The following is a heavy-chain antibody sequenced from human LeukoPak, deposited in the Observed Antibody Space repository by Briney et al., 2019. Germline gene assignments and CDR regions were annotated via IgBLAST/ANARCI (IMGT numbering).Heavy chain of an antibody. Sequence: PGGALRLSCAAPGFTFSSYSMNWVRQAPGKGLEWVSSISSSSSYIYYADSVKGRFTISRDNAKNSLYLQMNSLRAEDTAVYYCASGFDYSNYVFGMDVWGQGTTVTVSS. CDR1: GFTFSSYS. D-gene: IGHD4-11*01. V-gene: IGHV3-21*01. J-gene: IGHJ6*02. CDR3: ASGFDYSNYVFGMDV. CDR2: ISSSSSYI.